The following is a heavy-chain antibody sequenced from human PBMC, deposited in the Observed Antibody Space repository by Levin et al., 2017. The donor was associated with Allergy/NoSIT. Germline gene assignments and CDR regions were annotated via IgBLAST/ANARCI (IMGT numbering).Heavy chain of an antibody. J-gene: IGHJ4*02. CDR1: GITVDMYG. D-gene: IGHD6-19*01. V-gene: IGHV3-30*18. CDR3: TKDRLAYSGGRAGFDY. Sequence: RSGGSLRLSCVVSGITVDMYGMHWVRQAPGKGLEWVAVISYDGRHKNYADSVKGRFTISRDNSKNTLYLQVNTLRPEDTAMYYCTKDRLAYSGGRAGFDYWGQGTLVTVSS. CDR2: ISYDGRHK.